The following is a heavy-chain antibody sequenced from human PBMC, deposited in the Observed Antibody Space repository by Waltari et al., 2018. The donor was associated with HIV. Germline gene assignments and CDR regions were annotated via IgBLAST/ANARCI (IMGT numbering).Heavy chain of an antibody. V-gene: IGHV4-59*01. CDR1: VDYISIYY. CDR3: ARAAAGRVLDY. D-gene: IGHD6-13*01. CDR2: TYPLGNT. J-gene: IGHJ4*02. Sequence: QVQLQESGPGLVKPSGTLSLTCTVSVDYISIYYWTWIRQPPGKGLEWIGYTYPLGNTDYNPSLKSRVAISVDTSQSQFSLKLSSVTAADTAVYYCARAAAGRVLDYWGQGILVTVSS.